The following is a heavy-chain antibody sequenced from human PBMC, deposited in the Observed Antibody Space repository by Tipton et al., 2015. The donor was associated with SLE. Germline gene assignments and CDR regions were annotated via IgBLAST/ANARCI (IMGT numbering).Heavy chain of an antibody. Sequence: QVQLVQSGAEVKKPGSSVKVSCKASGGTFSSYPISWVRQAPGQGLEWMGGIIPIFGTANYAQKFQGRVTITADKSTSTAYMELSSLRAEDTAVYYCARSFDYYDNSGYFDYWGQGTPVTVSS. CDR3: ARSFDYYDNSGYFDY. J-gene: IGHJ4*02. V-gene: IGHV1-69*06. CDR1: GGTFSSYP. D-gene: IGHD3-22*01. CDR2: IIPIFGTA.